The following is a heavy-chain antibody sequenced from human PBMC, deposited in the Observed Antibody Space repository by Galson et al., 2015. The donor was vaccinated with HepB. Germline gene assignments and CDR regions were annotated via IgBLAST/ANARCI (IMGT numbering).Heavy chain of an antibody. CDR3: ASHPDYGDY. CDR2: IYSDGTT. Sequence: ETLSLTCTVSGVSIGTYYWSWFRQSPGKGLEWIGYIYSDGTTTYSPSLKSRVTISIDTSKRQLSLTMRSVTAADTAVYSCASHPDYGDYWGQGALVTVSS. V-gene: IGHV4-59*08. J-gene: IGHJ4*01. CDR1: GVSIGTYY.